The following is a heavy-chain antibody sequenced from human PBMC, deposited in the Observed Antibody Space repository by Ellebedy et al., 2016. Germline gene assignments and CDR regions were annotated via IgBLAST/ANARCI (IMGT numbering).Heavy chain of an antibody. Sequence: GESLKISCAASGFTFSNSWMHWVRQAPGKGLVWVSRIKTDGSSTSYADSVKGRFTISRDNAKSTLYLQMNSLRAEDTAVYYCARGPRSSGWYSYFDYWGQGTLVTVSS. CDR1: GFTFSNSW. V-gene: IGHV3-74*01. D-gene: IGHD6-19*01. CDR2: IKTDGSST. J-gene: IGHJ4*02. CDR3: ARGPRSSGWYSYFDY.